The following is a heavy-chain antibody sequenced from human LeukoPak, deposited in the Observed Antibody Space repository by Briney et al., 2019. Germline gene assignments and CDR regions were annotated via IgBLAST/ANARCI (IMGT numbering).Heavy chain of an antibody. CDR3: ARAGARGRPNWFDP. V-gene: IGHV1-2*02. CDR1: GYTFTGYY. Sequence: ASVKVSCKASGYTFTGYYMHWVRQAPGQGLEWMGWINPNSGGTNYAQKFRGRVTMTRDTSISTAYMELSRLRSDDTAVYYCARAGARGRPNWFDPWGQGTLVTVSS. D-gene: IGHD1-26*01. CDR2: INPNSGGT. J-gene: IGHJ5*02.